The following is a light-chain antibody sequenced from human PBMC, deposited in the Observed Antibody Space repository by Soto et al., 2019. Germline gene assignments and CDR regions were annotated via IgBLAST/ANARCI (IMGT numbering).Light chain of an antibody. J-gene: IGKJ4*01. CDR1: QGISSY. Sequence: DIQLTQSPSFLSASVGDRVTITCRASQGISSYLAWYQQKPGKAPKLLIYAASTLQSNVPSRFSGSGSGTEFTLTISSLQPEEFATYYCQQLNSYPLAFGGGTKVDIK. V-gene: IGKV1-9*01. CDR2: AAS. CDR3: QQLNSYPLA.